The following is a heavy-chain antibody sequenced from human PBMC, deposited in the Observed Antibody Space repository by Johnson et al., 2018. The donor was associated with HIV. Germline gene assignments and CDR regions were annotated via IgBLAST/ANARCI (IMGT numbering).Heavy chain of an antibody. J-gene: IGHJ3*01. Sequence: VQLVESGGGLVQPGGSLRLSCAASGFTVSSNYMSWVRQAPGKGLEWVSIVYSGGNTYYADSVKGRFTISRDHSENTLYLQMNSLRPEDTAVYFCARDGKYSSIGPDAFDVWGQGTMVAVSS. CDR2: VYSGGNT. CDR3: ARDGKYSSIGPDAFDV. V-gene: IGHV3-66*02. CDR1: GFTVSSNY. D-gene: IGHD6-13*01.